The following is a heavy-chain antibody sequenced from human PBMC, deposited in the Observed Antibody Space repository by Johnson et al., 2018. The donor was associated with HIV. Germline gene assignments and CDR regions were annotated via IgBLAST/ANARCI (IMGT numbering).Heavy chain of an antibody. CDR1: GFTFSSYW. D-gene: IGHD2-21*01. J-gene: IGHJ3*02. V-gene: IGHV3-30*18. CDR2: LSYAGTNE. CDR3: AKEYCSGGDCYVYAFDM. Sequence: QMQLVESGGGLVQPGGSLRLSCAASGFTFSSYWMSWVRQAPGKGLEWVAVLSYAGTNEYYADSVKGRFTISRDNSKNTLYLQMNSLRPEDTAVYYCAKEYCSGGDCYVYAFDMWGQGTMVTVSS.